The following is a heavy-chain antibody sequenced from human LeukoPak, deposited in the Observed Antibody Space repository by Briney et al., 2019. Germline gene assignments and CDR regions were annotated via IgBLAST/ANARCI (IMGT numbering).Heavy chain of an antibody. J-gene: IGHJ3*02. D-gene: IGHD3-22*01. CDR3: ARDYYDSSGYFVNDAFDT. V-gene: IGHV4-30-4*08. Sequence: SQTLSLTCTVSGGSISSGDYYWSWIRQPPGKGLEWIGYIYYSGSTYYNPSLKSRVTISVDTSKNQFSLKLSSVTAADTAVYYCARDYYDSSGYFVNDAFDTWGQGTMVTVSS. CDR1: GGSISSGDYY. CDR2: IYYSGST.